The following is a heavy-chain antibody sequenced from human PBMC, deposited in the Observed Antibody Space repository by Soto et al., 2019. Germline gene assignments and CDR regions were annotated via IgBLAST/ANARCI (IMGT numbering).Heavy chain of an antibody. D-gene: IGHD6-13*01. V-gene: IGHV4-34*01. CDR2: INHSGST. CDR1: GGSFSGYY. J-gene: IGHJ6*02. Sequence: SETLSLTCAVYGGSFSGYYWSWIRQPPGKGLEWIGEINHSGSTNYNPSLKSRVTISVDTSKNQFSLKLSSVTAADTAVYYCARGLKGFSSSWFYYYYGMDVWGQGTTVT. CDR3: ARGLKGFSSSWFYYYYGMDV.